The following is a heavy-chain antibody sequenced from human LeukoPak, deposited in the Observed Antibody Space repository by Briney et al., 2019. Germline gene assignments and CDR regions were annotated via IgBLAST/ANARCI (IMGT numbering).Heavy chain of an antibody. CDR3: PRTTEAHRWQTRYYSHYMHV. J-gene: IGHJ6*03. CDR2: MVYSGDS. V-gene: IGHV4-59*01. D-gene: IGHD5-24*01. CDR1: GVSITSYY. Sequence: AETLSLTCTVAGVSITSYYWSWVRQSPGKWLEWVGYMVYSGDSSFNPSLKSRVTISADASQNQLSLKMSSVTAADTAVYYCPRTTEAHRWQTRYYSHYMHVWGKGTTVTVSS.